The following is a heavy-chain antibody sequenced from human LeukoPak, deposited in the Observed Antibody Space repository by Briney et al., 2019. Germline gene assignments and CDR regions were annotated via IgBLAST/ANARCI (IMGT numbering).Heavy chain of an antibody. CDR1: GFTFSSYS. V-gene: IGHV3-21*04. J-gene: IGHJ4*02. CDR2: ISSSSSYI. CDR3: ARRRYNWNAIDY. Sequence: GGSLRLSCAASGFTFSSYSMNWVRQAPGKGLEWVSSISSSSSYIYYADSVKGRFTISRDNAKNSLYLQTNSLRAEDTAVYYCARRRYNWNAIDYWGQGTLVTVSS. D-gene: IGHD1-20*01.